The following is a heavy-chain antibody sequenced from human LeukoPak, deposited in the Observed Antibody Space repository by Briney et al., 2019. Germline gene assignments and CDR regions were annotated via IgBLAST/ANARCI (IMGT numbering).Heavy chain of an antibody. CDR2: IYHTGGT. CDR3: ARYSNANAGARWFDH. D-gene: IGHD2-21*01. J-gene: IGHJ5*02. Sequence: SETLSLTCAVSGGSFNGPYWSWIRQSPEKGLEWIGEIYHTGGTNYNPSLKSRVSISVDASKNEFSLKMSSVTAADTAVYYCARYSNANAGARWFDHWGQGTLVTVSS. V-gene: IGHV4-34*01. CDR1: GGSFNGPY.